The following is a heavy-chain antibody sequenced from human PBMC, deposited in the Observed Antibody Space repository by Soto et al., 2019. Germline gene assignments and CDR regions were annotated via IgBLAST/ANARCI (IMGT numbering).Heavy chain of an antibody. Sequence: GGSLRLSCAASGFSFNDYAMHWVRQAPGKGLEWVSSINWRGGSIGYADSVKGRFTISRDNAKSSLYLQMNSLRPEDTALYYCVKDIGASSYYGMDVWGPGTTVTVSS. V-gene: IGHV3-9*01. CDR3: VKDIGASSYYGMDV. CDR1: GFSFNDYA. J-gene: IGHJ6*02. CDR2: INWRGGSI. D-gene: IGHD2-2*01.